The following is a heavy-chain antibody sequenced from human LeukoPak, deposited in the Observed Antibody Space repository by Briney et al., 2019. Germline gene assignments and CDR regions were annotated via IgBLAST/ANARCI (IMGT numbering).Heavy chain of an antibody. CDR2: INQGGSEK. CDR1: TFTFTNYW. Sequence: PGGSLRLSCAASTFTFTNYWMTWVRQPPGKGLEWVANINQGGSEKYYVDSVKGRFTISRDNAKNSLYLQMNSLRAEDTAVYYCAKAGSWYYFDYWGQGTLVTVSS. J-gene: IGHJ4*02. CDR3: AKAGSWYYFDY. D-gene: IGHD6-13*01. V-gene: IGHV3-7*03.